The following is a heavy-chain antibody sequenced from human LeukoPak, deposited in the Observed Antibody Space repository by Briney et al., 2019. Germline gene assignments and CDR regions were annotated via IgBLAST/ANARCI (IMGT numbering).Heavy chain of an antibody. J-gene: IGHJ3*02. CDR1: GFTFTSFG. CDR2: IRNDGDVI. CDR3: AKAQIVGYGNLPPHDAFDI. V-gene: IGHV3-30*02. Sequence: GGSLRLSCAASGFTFTSFGMHWVRQAPGKGLEWVAFIRNDGDVIYYTDSVKGRFTISRDNSKNTLYLQMNSPRAEDTAVYYCAKAQIVGYGNLPPHDAFDIWGQGTMVTVSS. D-gene: IGHD5-12*01.